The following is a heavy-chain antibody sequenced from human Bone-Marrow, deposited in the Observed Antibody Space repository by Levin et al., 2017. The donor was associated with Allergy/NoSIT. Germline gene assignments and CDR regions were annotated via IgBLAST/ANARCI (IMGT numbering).Heavy chain of an antibody. CDR3: ADLGSGYIG. Sequence: GESLKISCTASGFGFSDHYMDWVRQAPGKGLEWVGRITSKTRSYTAEYAASVKGRFTISRDNSVNSVYLQMTRLQTEDTAVYSCADLGSGYIGWGHGTLVTVAS. CDR2: ITSKTRSYTA. D-gene: IGHD5-12*01. V-gene: IGHV3-72*01. CDR1: GFGFSDHY. J-gene: IGHJ4*01.